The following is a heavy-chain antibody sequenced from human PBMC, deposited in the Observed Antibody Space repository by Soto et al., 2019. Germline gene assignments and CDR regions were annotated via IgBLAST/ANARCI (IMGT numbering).Heavy chain of an antibody. CDR2: IWYDGSNK. D-gene: IGHD4-17*01. J-gene: IGHJ3*02. V-gene: IGHV3-33*01. Sequence: GGSLRLSCAASGFTFSSYGMHWVRQAPGKGLEWVAVIWYDGSNKYYADSVKGRFTISRDNSKNTLYLQMNSLRAEDTAVYYCARAANGDYLRNAFDIWGQGTMVTVSS. CDR3: ARAANGDYLRNAFDI. CDR1: GFTFSSYG.